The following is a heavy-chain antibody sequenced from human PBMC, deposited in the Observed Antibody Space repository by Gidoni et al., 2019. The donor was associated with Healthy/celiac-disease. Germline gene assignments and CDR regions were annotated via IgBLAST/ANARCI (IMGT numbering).Heavy chain of an antibody. D-gene: IGHD6-13*01. J-gene: IGHJ4*02. CDR2: IYYSGST. CDR3: ARQAAADPGYFDY. CDR1: GCHISSSSYY. Sequence: QLQLQESGPGLVKHSATLSLTCTVAGCHISSSSYYWGWIRPPPGKGLEWIGSIYYSGSTYSHPSLKSRVTISVDTSKNQFSLKLSSVTAADTAVYYCARQAAADPGYFDYWGQGTLVTVSS. V-gene: IGHV4-39*01.